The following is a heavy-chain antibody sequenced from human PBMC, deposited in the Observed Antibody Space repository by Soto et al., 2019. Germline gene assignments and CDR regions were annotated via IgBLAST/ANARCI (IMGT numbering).Heavy chain of an antibody. CDR3: ARDLIAAAAYYYYGMDV. Sequence: GGSLRLSCAASGFTFSSYGMHWVRQAPGKGLEWVAVIWYDGSNKYYANSVKGRFTISRDNSKNTLYLQMNSLRAEDTAVYYCARDLIAAAAYYYYGMDVWGQGTTVTVSS. J-gene: IGHJ6*02. CDR1: GFTFSSYG. CDR2: IWYDGSNK. V-gene: IGHV3-33*01. D-gene: IGHD6-13*01.